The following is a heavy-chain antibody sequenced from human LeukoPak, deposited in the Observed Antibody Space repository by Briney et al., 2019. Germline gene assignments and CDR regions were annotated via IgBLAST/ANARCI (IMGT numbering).Heavy chain of an antibody. Sequence: GGSLRLSCAASGFMFGGYSMDWVRQAPGKGLEWVSYIKSSGDDTYYTDSVKGRFTISRDNAKNLLYLQMNNLRVEDTAVYYCVRGRQGYHFDYWGQGTLVTVSS. D-gene: IGHD5-18*01. J-gene: IGHJ4*02. V-gene: IGHV3-48*01. CDR1: GFMFGGYS. CDR3: VRGRQGYHFDY. CDR2: IKSSGDDT.